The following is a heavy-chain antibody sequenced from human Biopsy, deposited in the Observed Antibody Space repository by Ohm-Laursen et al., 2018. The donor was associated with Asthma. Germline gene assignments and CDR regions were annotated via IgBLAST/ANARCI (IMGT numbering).Heavy chain of an antibody. CDR2: IDWEDDT. J-gene: IGHJ4*02. V-gene: IGHV2-70*16. D-gene: IGHD1-1*01. CDR1: GDSISSYY. Sequence: TLSLTCTVSGDSISSYYWSWIRQPPGKALEWLARIDWEDDTFYSTPLRTRLTISKDTSKNQVVLTMTNMDPVDTAIYFCGRHNDYWGQGILVTVSS. CDR3: GRHNDY.